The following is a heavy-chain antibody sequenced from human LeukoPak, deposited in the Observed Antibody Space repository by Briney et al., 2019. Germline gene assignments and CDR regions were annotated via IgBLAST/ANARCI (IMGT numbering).Heavy chain of an antibody. Sequence: SETLSLTCAVYGGSFSGYYWSWIRQPPGKGLEWIGEINHSGSTNYNPSLKSRVTISVDTSKNQFSLKLSSVTAADTAVYYCARQGYYYDSSGYYEYWGQGTLVTVSS. D-gene: IGHD3-22*01. CDR2: INHSGST. CDR1: GGSFSGYY. CDR3: ARQGYYYDSSGYYEY. V-gene: IGHV4-34*01. J-gene: IGHJ4*02.